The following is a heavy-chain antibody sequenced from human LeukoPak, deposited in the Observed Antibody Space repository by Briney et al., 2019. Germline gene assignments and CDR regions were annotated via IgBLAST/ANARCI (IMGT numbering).Heavy chain of an antibody. CDR2: IYDSGIT. Sequence: SETLSLTCTVSGGSISGYYWSWIRQSPGKGLEWIGYIYDSGITNYNPSLKSRVTISADTSKNQFSLKLSSVTAADTAVYYCARDRSDSSGWYYFDYWGQGTLVTVSP. D-gene: IGHD6-19*01. V-gene: IGHV4-59*01. J-gene: IGHJ4*02. CDR1: GGSISGYY. CDR3: ARDRSDSSGWYYFDY.